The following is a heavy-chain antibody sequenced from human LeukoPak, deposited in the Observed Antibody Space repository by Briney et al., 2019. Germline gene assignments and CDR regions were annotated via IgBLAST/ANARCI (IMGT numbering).Heavy chain of an antibody. D-gene: IGHD6-19*01. CDR1: GFTFSSYA. J-gene: IGHJ4*02. Sequence: QAGGSLRLSCAASGFTFSSYAMSWVRQAPGKGLEWVSAISGSGGSTYYADSVKGRFTISRHNSKNTLYLQMNSLRAEDTAVYYCAGSSGWSYFDYWGQGTLVTVSS. CDR2: ISGSGGST. CDR3: AGSSGWSYFDY. V-gene: IGHV3-23*01.